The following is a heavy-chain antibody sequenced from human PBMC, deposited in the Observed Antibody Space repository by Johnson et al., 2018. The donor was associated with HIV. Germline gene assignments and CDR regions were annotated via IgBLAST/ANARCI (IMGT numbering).Heavy chain of an antibody. J-gene: IGHJ3*02. CDR3: TTGVDTAMYAFDI. CDR1: AFTFSNYA. CDR2: ISSGSHSI. Sequence: VQLVESGGGVVQPGRSLRLSCAASAFTFSNYAMQWVRQAPGKGLEWVSFISSGSHSIYYADSVKGRFTVSRDNSKNSLYLQMNSLRAEDTAVYYCTTGVDTAMYAFDIWGQGTMVTVSS. V-gene: IGHV3-48*04. D-gene: IGHD5-18*01.